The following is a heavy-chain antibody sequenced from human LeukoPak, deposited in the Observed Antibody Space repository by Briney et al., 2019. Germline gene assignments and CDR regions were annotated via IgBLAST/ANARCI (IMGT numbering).Heavy chain of an antibody. V-gene: IGHV3-30*03. CDR1: GFSFSSSG. CDR3: ARETGSAVGSTDFDY. J-gene: IGHJ4*02. Sequence: GRSLRLSCAASGFSFSSSGMFWVRQAPGKGLEWVAAISYDGSNKYYADSVKGRFTISRDNSKNTLYLQTNSLRAEDTAVYYCARETGSAVGSTDFDYWGQGTLVTVSS. D-gene: IGHD4-17*01. CDR2: ISYDGSNK.